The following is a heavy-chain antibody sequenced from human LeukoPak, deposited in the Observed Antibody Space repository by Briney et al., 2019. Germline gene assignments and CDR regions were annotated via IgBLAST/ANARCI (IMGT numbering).Heavy chain of an antibody. CDR3: ARPYSSGWYEVYGMDV. Sequence: SVKVSCKASGGTFSSYAISWVRQAPGQGLEWMGGIIPIFGTANYAQKFQGRVTITADESTSTAYMELSSLRSEDTAVYYCARPYSSGWYEVYGMDVWGQGTTVTVSS. V-gene: IGHV1-69*13. J-gene: IGHJ6*02. D-gene: IGHD6-19*01. CDR1: GGTFSSYA. CDR2: IIPIFGTA.